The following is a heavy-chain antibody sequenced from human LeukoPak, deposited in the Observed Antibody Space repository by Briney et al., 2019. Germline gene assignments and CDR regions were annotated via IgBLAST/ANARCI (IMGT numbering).Heavy chain of an antibody. CDR3: AKGTGYCSGGSCYNYYYYMDV. CDR2: ISSSGSTI. J-gene: IGHJ6*03. D-gene: IGHD2-15*01. V-gene: IGHV3-48*03. Sequence: GGSLRLSCAASGFTFSSYWINWVRQAPGKGLEWVSYISSSGSTIYYADSVKGRFTISRDNAKNSLYLQMNSLRAEDTAVYYCAKGTGYCSGGSCYNYYYYMDVWGKGTTVTVSS. CDR1: GFTFSSYW.